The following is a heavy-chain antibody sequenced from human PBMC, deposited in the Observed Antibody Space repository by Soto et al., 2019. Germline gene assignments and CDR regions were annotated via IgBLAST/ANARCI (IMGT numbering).Heavy chain of an antibody. J-gene: IGHJ5*02. Sequence: EVQLMQSGGGLVQPGGSLRLSCAASGFTVSTNYMTWVRQAPGRGLEWVSLIFPNGNAYYADSVKGRFTISRDNTKNTLYLQMNSLRVEDPAVYYCSRDLDSISWGQGTLVTVSS. V-gene: IGHV3-66*01. D-gene: IGHD3-3*02. CDR1: GFTVSTNY. CDR3: SRDLDSIS. CDR2: IFPNGNA.